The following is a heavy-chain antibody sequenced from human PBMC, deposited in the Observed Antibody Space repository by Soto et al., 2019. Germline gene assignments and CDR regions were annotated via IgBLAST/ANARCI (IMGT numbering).Heavy chain of an antibody. J-gene: IGHJ4*02. D-gene: IGHD6-13*01. Sequence: QVQLLESGPGLVKPSETLSPTCMFSGVSIGDYYGNWLRQPPVKGLEWMGSLDYFGIARYNSALESRATISADTSKKQVFLELTSVTAADTDVYYCAKSKRWDSNIAPDSWGQGSLVTVSS. CDR2: LDYFGIA. V-gene: IGHV4-59*01. CDR1: GVSIGDYY. CDR3: AKSKRWDSNIAPDS.